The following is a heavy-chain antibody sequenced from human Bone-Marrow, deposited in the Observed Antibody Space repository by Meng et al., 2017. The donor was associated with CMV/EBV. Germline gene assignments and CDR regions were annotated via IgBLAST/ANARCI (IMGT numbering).Heavy chain of an antibody. Sequence: GESLKISCAASGFDFSSYWMSWVRQAPGKGPQWVANIKHDGSEKYYVDSAKGRFTISRDNAKNSLYLQMSSLRAGDSDVYYCAIGSRTASHPWGQGTLVTFSS. CDR2: IKHDGSEK. CDR1: GFDFSSYW. CDR3: AIGSRTASHP. J-gene: IGHJ5*02. D-gene: IGHD1-1*01. V-gene: IGHV3-7*01.